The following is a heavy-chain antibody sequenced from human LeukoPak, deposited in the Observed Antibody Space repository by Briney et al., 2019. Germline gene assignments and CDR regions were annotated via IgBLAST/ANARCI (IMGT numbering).Heavy chain of an antibody. CDR3: ARRAGYNSGAFHI. J-gene: IGHJ3*02. D-gene: IGHD5-24*01. V-gene: IGHV4-4*09. CDR2: IYNGGNT. CDR1: GVSINTYY. Sequence: PSETLSLTCTVSGVSINTYYASWIRQAPGKGLEFIGFIYNGGNTNYNPSLKSRATISVDTSNNQFSLRLTSVTATDTAVYYCARRAGYNSGAFHIWGQGTMVTVSS.